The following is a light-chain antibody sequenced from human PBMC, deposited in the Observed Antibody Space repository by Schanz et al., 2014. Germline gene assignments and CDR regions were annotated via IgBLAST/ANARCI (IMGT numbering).Light chain of an antibody. Sequence: EIVLTQSPGTLSLSPGDRATLSCRASQSVSSNLAWYQQKPGQAPRLLIYGASTRATGIPARFSGSGSGTDFTLTISSLEPEDFAVYYCQQYGSSPPYTFGQGTKLEIK. CDR3: QQYGSSPPYT. CDR1: QSVSSN. CDR2: GAS. J-gene: IGKJ2*01. V-gene: IGKV3-20*01.